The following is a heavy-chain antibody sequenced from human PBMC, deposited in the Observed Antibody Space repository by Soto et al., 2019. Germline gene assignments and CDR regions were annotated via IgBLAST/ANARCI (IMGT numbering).Heavy chain of an antibody. Sequence: SETLSLTCTVSGGSISSYYWSWIRQPPGKGLEWIGYIYYSGSTNYNPSLKSRVTISVDTPKNQFSLKLSSVTAADTAVYYCARVAPGYWYFDLWGRGTLVTVSS. V-gene: IGHV4-59*08. CDR1: GGSISSYY. D-gene: IGHD5-12*01. CDR2: IYYSGST. J-gene: IGHJ2*01. CDR3: ARVAPGYWYFDL.